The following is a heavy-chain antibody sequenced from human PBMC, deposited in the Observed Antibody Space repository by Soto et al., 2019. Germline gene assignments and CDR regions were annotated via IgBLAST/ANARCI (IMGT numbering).Heavy chain of an antibody. CDR2: IIPIFGTA. CDR1: GGTFSSYA. J-gene: IGHJ5*02. V-gene: IGHV1-69*13. D-gene: IGHD3-10*01. Sequence: SVKVSCKASGGTFSSYAISWVRHAPGQGLEWMGGIIPIFGTANYAQKFQGRVTITADESTSTADMELSRLRSEDTAVYYCARVPVHRKYYGSGSYYNQNWFDPWGQGTLVTVS. CDR3: ARVPVHRKYYGSGSYYNQNWFDP.